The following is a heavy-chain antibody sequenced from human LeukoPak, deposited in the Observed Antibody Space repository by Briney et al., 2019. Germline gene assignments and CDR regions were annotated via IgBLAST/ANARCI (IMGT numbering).Heavy chain of an antibody. V-gene: IGHV1-18*01. J-gene: IGHJ5*02. CDR3: ARPRGYYDSSGGGWFDP. CDR2: INAYNGNT. D-gene: IGHD3-22*01. CDR1: GYTFTSYG. Sequence: VASVKVSCKASGYTFTSYGISWVRQAPGQGLEWMGWINAYNGNTNYAQKLQGRVTMTTDTSTSTAYMELRSLRSDDTAVYYCARPRGYYDSSGGGWFDPWGQRSLGTVSS.